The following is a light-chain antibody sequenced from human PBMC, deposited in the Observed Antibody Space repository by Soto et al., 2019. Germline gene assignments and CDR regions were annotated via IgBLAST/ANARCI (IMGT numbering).Light chain of an antibody. CDR1: QHISTY. V-gene: IGKV1-39*01. J-gene: IGKJ1*01. Sequence: DIQMTQSPSSLSASVGDRVTIAGRAGQHISTYLNWYQQKPGKAPKLLIYAASSLQSGVPSTFSGSGSGTDFTLTISSLQPEDFATYYCQQSYSTPQTFGQGTKVDIK. CDR3: QQSYSTPQT. CDR2: AAS.